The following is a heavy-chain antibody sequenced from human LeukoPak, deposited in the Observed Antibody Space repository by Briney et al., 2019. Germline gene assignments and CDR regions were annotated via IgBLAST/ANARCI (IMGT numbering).Heavy chain of an antibody. V-gene: IGHV1-2*02. J-gene: IGHJ3*02. CDR2: INPNSGGT. CDR3: ARNMWFGESSDASDI. D-gene: IGHD3-10*01. Sequence: LRASVKVSCKASGYTFTGYYMHWVRQAPGQGLEWMGWINPNSGGTNYAQKFQGRVTMTRDTSISTAYMELSRLRSDDTAVYYCARNMWFGESSDASDIWGQGTMVTVSS. CDR1: GYTFTGYY.